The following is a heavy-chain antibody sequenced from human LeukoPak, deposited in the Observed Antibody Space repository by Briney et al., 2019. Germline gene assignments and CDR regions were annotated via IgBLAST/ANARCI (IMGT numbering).Heavy chain of an antibody. CDR3: AKGLSGSYFLFDY. D-gene: IGHD1-26*01. CDR2: ISGSGGST. J-gene: IGHJ4*02. CDR1: GFTFSSYA. V-gene: IGHV3-23*01. Sequence: GGSLRLSCAASGFTFSSYAMSWVRQAPGKGLEWVSAISGSGGSTYYADSVKGRFTISGDNSKNTLYLQMNSLRAEDTAVYYCAKGLSGSYFLFDYWGQGTLVTVSS.